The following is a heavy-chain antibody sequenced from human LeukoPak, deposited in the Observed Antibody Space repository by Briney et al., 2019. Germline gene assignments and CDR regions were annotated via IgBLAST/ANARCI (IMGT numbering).Heavy chain of an antibody. V-gene: IGHV3-74*01. J-gene: IGHJ4*02. Sequence: GGSLRLSCAASGFTFSNYWMHWVRQAPGKGLVWVSRITSDGSSTAYADSVKGRFTISRDSAKNTLYLQMNSLRGDDTAVYYCARASTPGGPSDYWGQGTLVTVSS. D-gene: IGHD4-23*01. CDR2: ITSDGSST. CDR3: ARASTPGGPSDY. CDR1: GFTFSNYW.